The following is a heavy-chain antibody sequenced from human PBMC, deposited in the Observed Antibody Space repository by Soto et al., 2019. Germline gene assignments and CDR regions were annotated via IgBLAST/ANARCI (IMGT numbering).Heavy chain of an antibody. V-gene: IGHV3-30*18. Sequence: PGGSLRLSCAASGFTFSSYGMHWVRQAPGKGLEWVAVISYDGSNKYYVDSVKGRFTISRDNSKNTLYLQMNSLRAEDTAVYYCAKDRARSGYLFGYWGQGTLVTVSS. J-gene: IGHJ4*02. D-gene: IGHD3-3*01. CDR1: GFTFSSYG. CDR2: ISYDGSNK. CDR3: AKDRARSGYLFGY.